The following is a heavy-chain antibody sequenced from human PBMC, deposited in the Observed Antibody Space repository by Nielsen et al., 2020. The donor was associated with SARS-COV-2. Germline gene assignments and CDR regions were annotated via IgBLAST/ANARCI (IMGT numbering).Heavy chain of an antibody. J-gene: IGHJ4*02. V-gene: IGHV1-69*13. Sequence: SVKISCKASGGTFSSYDISWERQAPGQGLEWMGGIITIFGTANYAQKFQGRVTITADESASKASMGLSILSSEDTAVYYCARERWLQYSTDFDYWGQGTLFTVTS. D-gene: IGHD5-24*01. CDR3: ARERWLQYSTDFDY. CDR1: GGTFSSYD. CDR2: IITIFGTA.